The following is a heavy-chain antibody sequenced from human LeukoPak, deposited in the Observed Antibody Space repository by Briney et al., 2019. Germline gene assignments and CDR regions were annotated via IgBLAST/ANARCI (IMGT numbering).Heavy chain of an antibody. CDR1: GGSISSGGYY. CDR3: ATSGVYYDILTGYYSRGWYFDL. CDR2: IYYSGGT. V-gene: IGHV4-31*03. J-gene: IGHJ2*01. D-gene: IGHD3-9*01. Sequence: SETLSLTCTVSGGSISSGGYYWSWIRQHPGKGLEGFGYIYYSGGTYYNPSLESRVTISVDTSKNPFSLKPSSVTAADTAVYYCATSGVYYDILTGYYSRGWYFDLWGRGTLVTVSS.